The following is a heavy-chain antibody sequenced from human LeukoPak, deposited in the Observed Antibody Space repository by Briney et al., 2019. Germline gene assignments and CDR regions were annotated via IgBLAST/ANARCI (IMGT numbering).Heavy chain of an antibody. D-gene: IGHD6-13*01. CDR3: AKGHGSTWYDGLYYFDY. CDR1: GFTFSSNA. J-gene: IGHJ4*02. CDR2: ISGSGGFT. V-gene: IGHV3-23*01. Sequence: GGSLRLSCAASGFTFSSNAMTWVRQAPGKGLEWVSGISGSGGFTYFADSVKGRFTISRDNSNNTLYLQVNTVRAADTAVYYCAKGHGSTWYDGLYYFDYWGQGTLVTVSS.